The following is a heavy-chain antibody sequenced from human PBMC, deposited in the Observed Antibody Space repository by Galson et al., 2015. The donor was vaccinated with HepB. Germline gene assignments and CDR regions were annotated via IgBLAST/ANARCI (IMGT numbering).Heavy chain of an antibody. V-gene: IGHV1-69*13. CDR2: IIPVFGTS. CDR1: GGTFSNSA. Sequence: SVKVSCKVSGGTFSNSAITWVRQAPGQGLEWMGGIIPVFGTSNYAQRFQGRVTITADESTSTAYMELSSLRSEDTAVYYCASPATAIHFDYWGQGTLVTVSS. CDR3: ASPATAIHFDY. D-gene: IGHD2-21*02. J-gene: IGHJ4*02.